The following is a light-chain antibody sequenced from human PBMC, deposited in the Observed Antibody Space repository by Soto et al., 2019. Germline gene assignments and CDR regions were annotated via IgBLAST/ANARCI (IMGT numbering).Light chain of an antibody. CDR1: QGMSTY. V-gene: IGKV1-9*01. J-gene: IGKJ4*01. Sequence: DIQLTQSPSFLSASVGDTVTITCRASQGMSTYLAWYQQKPGKVPKLLIRSASTLQSGVPPRFSGGGSGTVFPLTISTLHPDYSGYYYCQQLNGYRLAFGGGTNVEIK. CDR2: SAS. CDR3: QQLNGYRLA.